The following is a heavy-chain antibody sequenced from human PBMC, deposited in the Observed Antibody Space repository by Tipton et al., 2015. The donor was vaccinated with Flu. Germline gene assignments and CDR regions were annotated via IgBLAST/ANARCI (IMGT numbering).Heavy chain of an antibody. CDR1: GGSISSFY. CDR2: IHRGGSP. CDR3: ARRDYSNYVSEPKNWFHP. D-gene: IGHD4-11*01. V-gene: IGHV4-59*08. J-gene: IGHJ5*02. Sequence: TLSLTCTVSGGSISSFYWGWIRQPPGKGLEWIGNIHRGGSPYYNPSLRSRVTLSVDTSKNQFHLRLSSVTAADTAVYYCARRDYSNYVSEPKNWFHPWGQGTLVTVSA.